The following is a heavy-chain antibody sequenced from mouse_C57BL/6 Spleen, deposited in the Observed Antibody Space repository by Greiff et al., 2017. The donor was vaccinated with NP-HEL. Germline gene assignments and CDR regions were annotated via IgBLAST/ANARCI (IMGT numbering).Heavy chain of an antibody. CDR2: IDPNSCGT. J-gene: IGHJ3*01. D-gene: IGHD1-1*01. CDR3: ALITTVVGGFAD. Sequence: VQLQQPGAELVKPGASVKLSCKASGYTFTSYWMHWVKQRPGRGLEWIGRIDPNSCGTKYNEKFKSKATLTVDKPSSTAYMQLSSRTSEDSAVYYCALITTVVGGFADWGQGTLVTVSA. CDR1: GYTFTSYW. V-gene: IGHV1-72*01.